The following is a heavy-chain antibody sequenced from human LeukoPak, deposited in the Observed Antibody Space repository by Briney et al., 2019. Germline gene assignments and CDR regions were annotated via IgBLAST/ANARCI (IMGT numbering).Heavy chain of an antibody. CDR1: GFTFSSYS. V-gene: IGHV3-48*01. J-gene: IGHJ4*02. CDR3: ASSHITMVRGVIDY. Sequence: GGSLRLSCAASGFTFSSYSMNWVRQAPGKGLEWVSYISSSSSTIYYADSVKGRFTISRDNAKNSLYLQMNSLRAEDTAVYYCASSHITMVRGVIDYWGQGTLVTVSS. D-gene: IGHD3-10*01. CDR2: ISSSSSTI.